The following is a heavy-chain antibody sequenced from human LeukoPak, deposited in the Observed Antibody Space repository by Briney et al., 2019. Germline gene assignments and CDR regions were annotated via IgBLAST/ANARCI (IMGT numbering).Heavy chain of an antibody. V-gene: IGHV4-39*01. CDR2: IYYSGST. D-gene: IGHD3-10*01. CDR3: ARGQFGFDP. J-gene: IGHJ5*02. Sequence: SETLSLTCTVSGGSIRSSSYYWGWIRQPPGKGLEWIGSIYYSGSTYYNPSLKSRVTISVDTSKNQFSLKLSSVTAADTAVYYCARGQFGFDPWGQGTLVTVSS. CDR1: GGSIRSSSYY.